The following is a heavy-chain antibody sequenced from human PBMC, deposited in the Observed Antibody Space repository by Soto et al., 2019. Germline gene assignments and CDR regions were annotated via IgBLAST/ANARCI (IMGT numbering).Heavy chain of an antibody. CDR1: GFTFSSYA. CDR3: AKPNPGFGALLSAFDI. CDR2: ISGSGGST. V-gene: IGHV3-23*01. D-gene: IGHD3-10*01. Sequence: GGSLRLSCAASGFTFSSYAMSWVRQAPGKGLEWVSAISGSGGSTYYADSVKGRFTISRDNSKNTLYLQMNSLRAEDTAVYYCAKPNPGFGALLSAFDIWGQGTMVTVSS. J-gene: IGHJ3*02.